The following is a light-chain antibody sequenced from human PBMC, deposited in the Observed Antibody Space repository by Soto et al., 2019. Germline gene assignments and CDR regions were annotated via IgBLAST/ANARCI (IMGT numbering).Light chain of an antibody. Sequence: QYVLTQSPSASASLGASVKLTCTLTSGHSRYAIAWHQQQPDKGPRYLMKVTSDGSHTKGDGIPDRFSGSSSGAERYLTISSLQSEDEADYYCQTWGTGTHVVFGGGTKLTVL. CDR3: QTWGTGTHVV. CDR1: SGHSRYA. V-gene: IGLV4-69*01. J-gene: IGLJ2*01. CDR2: VTSDGSH.